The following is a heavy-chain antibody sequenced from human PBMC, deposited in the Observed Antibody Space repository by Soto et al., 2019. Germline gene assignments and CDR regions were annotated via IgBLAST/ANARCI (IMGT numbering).Heavy chain of an antibody. V-gene: IGHV3-30-3*01. Sequence: QVQLVESGGGVVQPGRSLRLSCAASGFTFSSYAMHWVRQAPGKGLEWVAVISYDGSNKYYADSVKGRFTISRDNSXNXLXXQMNSLRAEDTAVYYCARDRLQGYSSGWYTVLFDYWGQGTLVTVSS. CDR1: GFTFSSYA. CDR2: ISYDGSNK. J-gene: IGHJ4*02. D-gene: IGHD6-19*01. CDR3: ARDRLQGYSSGWYTVLFDY.